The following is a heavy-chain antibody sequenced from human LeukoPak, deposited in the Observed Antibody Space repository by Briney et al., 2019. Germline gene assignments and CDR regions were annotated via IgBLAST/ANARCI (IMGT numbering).Heavy chain of an antibody. CDR1: GYTFTSYY. CDR3: ARVNLRGSQYNWFDP. J-gene: IGHJ5*02. Sequence: GASVKVSCKASGYTFTSYYMHWVRQAPGQGLEWMGIINPSGGSTSYAQKFQGRVTMTRDMSTSTVYMELSSLRSDDTAVYYCARVNLRGSQYNWFDPRGQGTLVTVSS. CDR2: INPSGGST. V-gene: IGHV1-46*01. D-gene: IGHD1-26*01.